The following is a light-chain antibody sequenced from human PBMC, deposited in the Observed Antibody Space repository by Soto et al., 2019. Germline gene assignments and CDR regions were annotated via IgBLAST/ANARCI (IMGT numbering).Light chain of an antibody. J-gene: IGLJ1*01. CDR3: SSYTRSSFYV. Sequence: QSALTQPASVSGSPGQSITISCTGTSSDVGGYNYVSWYQQHPGKAPKLMIYDVSNRPSGVSNRFSGCKSGNTASLTISGLQAEDEADYYCSSYTRSSFYVFGTGTKLTVL. V-gene: IGLV2-14*01. CDR2: DVS. CDR1: SSDVGGYNY.